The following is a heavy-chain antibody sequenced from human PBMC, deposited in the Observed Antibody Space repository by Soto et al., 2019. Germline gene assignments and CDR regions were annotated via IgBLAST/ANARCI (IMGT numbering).Heavy chain of an antibody. CDR2: IKSKTDGGTT. CDR3: TRETGCYQLAYYYYYGMDV. J-gene: IGHJ6*02. D-gene: IGHD2-2*01. Sequence: GGSLRLSCAASGFTFSNAWMNWVRQAPGKGLEWVGRIKSKTDGGTTDYAAPVKGRFTISRDDSKTTLYLQMNSLKTEYTAVYYCTRETGCYQLAYYYYYGMDVWGQGTTVTVSS. V-gene: IGHV3-15*07. CDR1: GFTFSNAW.